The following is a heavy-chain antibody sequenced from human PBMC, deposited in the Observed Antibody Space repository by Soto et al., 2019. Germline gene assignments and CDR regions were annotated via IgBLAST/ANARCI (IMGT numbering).Heavy chain of an antibody. CDR1: GGSVSRYT. Sequence: QVQRVQSGAEVKKPRTSVKVSCKASGGSVSRYTISWVRQAPGQGLEWMGRIIPILGIANYAQKFQGRVTITADKSTSTAYMELSSLRSEDTAVYYCPRDSGDGFDPWGQGTLVTVSS. CDR3: PRDSGDGFDP. CDR2: IIPILGIA. J-gene: IGHJ5*02. V-gene: IGHV1-69*08. D-gene: IGHD2-21*01.